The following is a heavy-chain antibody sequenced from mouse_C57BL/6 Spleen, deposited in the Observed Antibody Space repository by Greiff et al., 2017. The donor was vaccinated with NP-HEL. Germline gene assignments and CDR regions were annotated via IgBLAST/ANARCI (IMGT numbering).Heavy chain of an antibody. J-gene: IGHJ2*01. Sequence: QVQLQQPGAELVMPGASVKLSCKASGYTFTSYWMHWVKQRPGQGLEWIGEIDPSDSYTNYNQKFKGKSTLTVDKSSSTADIQLSSLTSEDSAVYYCARGGNWDYFDYWGQGTTLTVSS. CDR3: ARGGNWDYFDY. V-gene: IGHV1-69*01. CDR2: IDPSDSYT. CDR1: GYTFTSYW. D-gene: IGHD4-1*01.